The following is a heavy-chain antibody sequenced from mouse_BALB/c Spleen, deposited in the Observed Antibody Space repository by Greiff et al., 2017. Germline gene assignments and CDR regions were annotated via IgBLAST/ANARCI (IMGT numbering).Heavy chain of an antibody. CDR2: IYPGDGDN. CDR1: GYAFSSYW. D-gene: IGHD3-3*01. CDR3: ARSGTMTLAY. V-gene: IGHV1-80*01. Sequence: VQLQQSGAELVRPGSSVKISCTASGYAFSSYWMHWVQQRPGQGLEWIGQIYPGDGDNNYNGKFKGEATLTADNSSSTACMQLSSLTSEDSAVYFCARSGTMTLAYWGQGTLVTVSA. J-gene: IGHJ3*01.